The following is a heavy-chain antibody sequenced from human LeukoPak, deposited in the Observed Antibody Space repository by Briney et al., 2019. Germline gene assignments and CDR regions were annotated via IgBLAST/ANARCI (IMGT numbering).Heavy chain of an antibody. V-gene: IGHV3-30*04. CDR3: VRLTAAGRRTDFDY. CDR2: ISYDGSNR. D-gene: IGHD6-13*01. Sequence: GTSLRLSCAASGFTFSSYAIHWVRQAPGKGLEWVAAISYDGSNRYYADSVKGRFPISRHNSKNTLYLQMNSLRTEDTAVYYCVRLTAAGRRTDFDYWGQGTLVTVSS. CDR1: GFTFSSYA. J-gene: IGHJ4*02.